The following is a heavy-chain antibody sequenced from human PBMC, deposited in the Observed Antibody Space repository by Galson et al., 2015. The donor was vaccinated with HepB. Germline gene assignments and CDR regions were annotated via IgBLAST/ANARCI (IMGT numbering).Heavy chain of an antibody. CDR2: ISGYSGDT. D-gene: IGHD3-16*01. J-gene: IGHJ4*02. CDR1: GYTFSSYG. CDR3: AKVAILGATPHYFDY. Sequence: SVKVSCKASGYTFSSYGFSWVRQAPGQGLEWMGWISGYSGDTNYAQKLQGRVTMTRDISTSTAYMELRSLRSDDTAVYYCAKVAILGATPHYFDYLGQGTLVTVSS. V-gene: IGHV1-18*01.